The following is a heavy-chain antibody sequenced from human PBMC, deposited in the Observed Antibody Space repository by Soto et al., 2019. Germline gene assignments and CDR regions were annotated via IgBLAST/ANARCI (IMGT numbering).Heavy chain of an antibody. J-gene: IGHJ4*02. CDR3: ARAVAVPADFDY. V-gene: IGHV1-3*01. D-gene: IGHD6-19*01. CDR1: GYTFTGYA. CDR2: INAGNGNT. Sequence: ASVKVSCKASGYTFTGYAMHWVRQAPGQRLEWMGWINAGNGNTKYSQKSQGRVTITRDTSASTAYMELSSLRSEDTAVYYCARAVAVPADFDYWGQGTLVTVS.